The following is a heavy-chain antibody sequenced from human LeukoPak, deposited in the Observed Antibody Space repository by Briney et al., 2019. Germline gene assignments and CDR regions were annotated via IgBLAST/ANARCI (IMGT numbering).Heavy chain of an antibody. CDR2: INHSGST. Sequence: PSETLSLTCAVYGGSFSGYYWGWIRQPPGKGLEWIGEINHSGSTNYNPSLKSRVTISVDTSKNQFSLKLSSVTAADTAVYYCARGSALGYCSSTSCYYTYWGQGTLVTVSS. CDR1: GGSFSGYY. J-gene: IGHJ4*02. V-gene: IGHV4-34*01. CDR3: ARGSALGYCSSTSCYYTY. D-gene: IGHD2-2*01.